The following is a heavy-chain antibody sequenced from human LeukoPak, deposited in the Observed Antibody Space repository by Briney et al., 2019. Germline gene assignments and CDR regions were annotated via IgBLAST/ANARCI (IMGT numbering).Heavy chain of an antibody. D-gene: IGHD6-19*01. V-gene: IGHV3-23*01. CDR2: ISGSGGST. J-gene: IGHJ4*02. CDR1: GFNFSSYG. CDR3: AKDIDSWAVVFDY. Sequence: GGSLRLSCAASGFNFSSYGKSWVRQAPEKGLEWVSVISGSGGSTYYADSVKGRFTISRDNSKNTLYLQMNSLRAEDTALYYCAKDIDSWAVVFDYWGQGTLVTVSS.